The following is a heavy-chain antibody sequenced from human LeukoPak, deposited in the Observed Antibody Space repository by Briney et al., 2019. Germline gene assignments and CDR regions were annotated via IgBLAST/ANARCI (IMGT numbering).Heavy chain of an antibody. D-gene: IGHD3-10*01. V-gene: IGHV1-18*01. Sequence: ASVKVSCKGSGYTFTSYGISGVRQAPGQGLEWMGWISAYNGNTNYAQKLQGRVTMTTDTSTSTAYMELRSLRSDDTAVYYCARLVRGVIMLALDYWGQGTLVTVSS. CDR3: ARLVRGVIMLALDY. CDR2: ISAYNGNT. CDR1: GYTFTSYG. J-gene: IGHJ4*02.